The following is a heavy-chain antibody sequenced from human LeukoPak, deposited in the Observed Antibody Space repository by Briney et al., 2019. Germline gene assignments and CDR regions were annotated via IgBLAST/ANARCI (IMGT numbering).Heavy chain of an antibody. CDR3: TRDSGTQSIAARRYDY. CDR2: IRSKAYGGTT. CDR1: GFTFGDYA. D-gene: IGHD6-6*01. Sequence: LAGGSLRLSCTASGFTFGDYAMSWFRQAPGKGLEWVGFIRSKAYGGTTEYAASVKGRFTISRDDSKSIAYLQMNSLKTEDTAVYYCTRDSGTQSIAARRYDYWGQGTLVTVSS. J-gene: IGHJ4*02. V-gene: IGHV3-49*03.